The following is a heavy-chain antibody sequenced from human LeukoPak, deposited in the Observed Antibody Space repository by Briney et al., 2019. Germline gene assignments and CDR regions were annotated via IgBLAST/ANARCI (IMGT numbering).Heavy chain of an antibody. Sequence: PSETLSLTCTVSGGSIRSHYWTWIRQPAGKGLEWIGRIYPSGTTNDNPSLKSRLTMSLDTSKTQFSLKLNSVSAADTAVYYCAGHPTYYGDYGYFKYRGLGTLVTVSS. CDR1: GGSIRSHY. CDR2: IYPSGTT. V-gene: IGHV4-4*07. CDR3: AGHPTYYGDYGYFKY. J-gene: IGHJ1*01. D-gene: IGHD4-17*01.